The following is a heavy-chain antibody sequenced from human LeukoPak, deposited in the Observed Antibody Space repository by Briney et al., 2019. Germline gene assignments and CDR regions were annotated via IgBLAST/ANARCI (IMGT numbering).Heavy chain of an antibody. CDR3: ARHNYYDSSGYYYAFDY. D-gene: IGHD3-22*01. CDR2: IYYSGST. CDR1: GGSISSYY. Sequence: PSETLSLTCTVSGGSISSYYWSWIRQPPGKGLEWIGYIYYSGSTNYNPSLKSRVTMSVDTSKNQFSLKLSSVTAADTAVYYYARHNYYDSSGYYYAFDYWGQGTLVTVSS. J-gene: IGHJ4*02. V-gene: IGHV4-59*08.